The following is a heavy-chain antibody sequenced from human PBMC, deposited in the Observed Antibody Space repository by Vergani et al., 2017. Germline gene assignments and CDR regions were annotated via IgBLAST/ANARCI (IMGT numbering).Heavy chain of an antibody. CDR1: GFTFSSYG. D-gene: IGHD3-16*02. Sequence: QVQLVESGGGVVQPGRSLRLSCAASGFTFSSYGMHWVRQAPGKGLEWVAVISYDGSNKYYADSVKGRFTISRDNSKNTLYLQMNSLRAEDTAVYYCARDGIPITFGGVIVQIPAPHGMDVWGQGTTVTVSS. CDR3: ARDGIPITFGGVIVQIPAPHGMDV. J-gene: IGHJ6*02. CDR2: ISYDGSNK. V-gene: IGHV3-30*03.